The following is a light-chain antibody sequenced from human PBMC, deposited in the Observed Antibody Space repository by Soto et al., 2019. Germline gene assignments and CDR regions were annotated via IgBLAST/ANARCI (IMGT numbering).Light chain of an antibody. J-gene: IGLJ2*01. Sequence: QSALTQPASVSGSPGRSITISCTGTSSDVGGYNFVSWYQQHPGNPPKLMIYDVTNRPSGVSTRFSGSKSGNTASLTISGLQAEDEAEYYCSSYSSTNTLGVFGGGTKLTVL. V-gene: IGLV2-14*01. CDR2: DVT. CDR1: SSDVGGYNF. CDR3: SSYSSTNTLGV.